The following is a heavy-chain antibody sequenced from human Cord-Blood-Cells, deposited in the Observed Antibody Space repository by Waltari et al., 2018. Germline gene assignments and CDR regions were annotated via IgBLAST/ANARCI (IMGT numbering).Heavy chain of an antibody. CDR2: IIPSRGIA. D-gene: IGHD3-9*01. V-gene: IGHV1-69*04. Sequence: QVQLVQSGAEVKKPGSSVKVSCKASGGTFSSYAISWVRQAPGQGLEWMGGIIPSRGIANYEQKFQGRVTITADESTSTAYMELSSLRSEDTAVYYCARGSGILTGSAFDIWGQGTMVTVSS. J-gene: IGHJ3*02. CDR3: ARGSGILTGSAFDI. CDR1: GGTFSSYA.